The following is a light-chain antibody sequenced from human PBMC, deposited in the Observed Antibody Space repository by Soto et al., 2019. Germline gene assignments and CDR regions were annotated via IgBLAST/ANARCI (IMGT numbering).Light chain of an antibody. V-gene: IGLV2-14*01. Sequence: QSELTQPASVSGSPGQSITISCTGTSSDVGGYNYVSWYQQHPGKAPKLMIYDVSNRPSGVSNRFSGSKSGNTASLTISGLQAEDEADYYCSSYTSSSTLENVFGTGTKVTVL. J-gene: IGLJ1*01. CDR1: SSDVGGYNY. CDR2: DVS. CDR3: SSYTSSSTLENV.